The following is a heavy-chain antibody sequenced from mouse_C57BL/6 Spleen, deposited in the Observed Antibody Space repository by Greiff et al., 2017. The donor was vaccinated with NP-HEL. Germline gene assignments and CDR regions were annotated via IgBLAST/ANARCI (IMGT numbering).Heavy chain of an antibody. D-gene: IGHD1-1*01. J-gene: IGHJ2*01. Sequence: QVQLQQPGAELVRPGTSVKLSCTASGYTFTSYWMHWVKQRPGQGLEWIGVIDPSDSYTNYNQKFKGKATLTVDTSSSTAYMQLSSLTSEDSAVYNCARWRITTDFDDWGQGTTLTVSS. CDR1: GYTFTSYW. V-gene: IGHV1-59*01. CDR2: IDPSDSYT. CDR3: ARWRITTDFDD.